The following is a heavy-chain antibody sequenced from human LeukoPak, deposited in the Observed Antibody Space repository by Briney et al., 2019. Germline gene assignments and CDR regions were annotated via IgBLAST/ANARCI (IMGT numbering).Heavy chain of an antibody. Sequence: GGSLRLSCAASGFTFSSYAMSCVRQAPGKGLEWVSAISGSGGSTYYADSVKGRFTTSRDNSKNTLYLQMNSLRAEDTAVYYCAKAYCSSTSCYADYWGQGTLVTVSS. D-gene: IGHD2-2*01. CDR2: ISGSGGST. J-gene: IGHJ4*02. CDR1: GFTFSSYA. CDR3: AKAYCSSTSCYADY. V-gene: IGHV3-23*01.